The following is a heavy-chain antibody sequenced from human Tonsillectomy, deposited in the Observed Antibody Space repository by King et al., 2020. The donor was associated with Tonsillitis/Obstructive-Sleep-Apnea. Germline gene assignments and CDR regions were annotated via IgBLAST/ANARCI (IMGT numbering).Heavy chain of an antibody. CDR1: GFTVSSNS. V-gene: IGHV3-53*01. J-gene: IGHJ3*02. Sequence: VQLVESGGGLIQPGGSLRLSCAASGFTVSSNSMNWVRQAPGKGLEWVSVIYSAGSTYYADSVKGRFTISRDSSKNTLYLQMNSLRAEDTAVYYCARGRDVAAFDIWGRGTMVTVSS. CDR2: IYSAGST. CDR3: ARGRDVAAFDI. D-gene: IGHD5-12*01.